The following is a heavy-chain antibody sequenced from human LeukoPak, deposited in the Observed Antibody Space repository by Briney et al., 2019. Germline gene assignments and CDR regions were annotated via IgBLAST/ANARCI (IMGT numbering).Heavy chain of an antibody. CDR2: IRYDGTNK. V-gene: IGHV3-30*02. J-gene: IGHJ4*02. D-gene: IGHD5-18*01. CDR1: GFSFSSYG. CDR3: AKDITWIQPSYYFDY. Sequence: GGSLRLSCAASGFSFSSYGMHWVRQAPGEGLKWVAFIRYDGTNKYYADSVKGRFTISRDNSKNTLYLQMNSLRAEDTAVYYCAKDITWIQPSYYFDYWGQGTLVTVSS.